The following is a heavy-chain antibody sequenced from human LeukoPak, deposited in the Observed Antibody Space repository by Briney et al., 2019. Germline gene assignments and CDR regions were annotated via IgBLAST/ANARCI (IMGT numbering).Heavy chain of an antibody. CDR2: ISKGSSYI. D-gene: IGHD1-26*01. CDR1: GFTFNTYD. V-gene: IGHV3-21*01. J-gene: IGHJ4*02. Sequence: PGGSLRLSCAASGFTFNTYDMNWVRQAPGKGLEWVSSISKGSSYIHYADSVKGRFTISRDNSKNTLYLQMNSLRAEDTAVYYCAKESVELPYFDYWGQGTLVTVSS. CDR3: AKESVELPYFDY.